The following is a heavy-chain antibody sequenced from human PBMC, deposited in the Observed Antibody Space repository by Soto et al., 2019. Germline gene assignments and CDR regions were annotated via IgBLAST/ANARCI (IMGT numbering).Heavy chain of an antibody. Sequence: EVHLVESGGGLVQPGGSLRLSCAASGFTVTSYSMSWVRQAPGKGLEWVSVIYSVGSTHYADSVKDRFIISREHSKTTRYVQMNVLRDEDTAVYYCARDRGDGNNYFDYWAQGTLVTVSS. V-gene: IGHV3-66*01. J-gene: IGHJ4*02. CDR1: GFTVTSYS. CDR3: ARDRGDGNNYFDY. CDR2: IYSVGST. D-gene: IGHD3-10*01.